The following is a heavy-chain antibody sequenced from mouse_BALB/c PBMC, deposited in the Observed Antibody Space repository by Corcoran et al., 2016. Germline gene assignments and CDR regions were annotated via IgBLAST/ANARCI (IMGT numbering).Heavy chain of an antibody. J-gene: IGHJ1*01. CDR1: GYTFTNYG. CDR2: INTYTGEP. CDR3: AREDYGSSYWYFDV. V-gene: IGHV9-1*02. Sequence: QIQLVQSGPELKKPGETVKISCKASGYTFTNYGMNWVKQAPGKGLKWMGWINTYTGEPTYADDFKGRFAFSLETSASTAYLQINNLKNEDMATYFCAREDYGSSYWYFDVWGAGTTVTVSS. D-gene: IGHD1-1*01.